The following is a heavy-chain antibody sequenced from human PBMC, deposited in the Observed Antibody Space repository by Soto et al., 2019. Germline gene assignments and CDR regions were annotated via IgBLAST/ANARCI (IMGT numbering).Heavy chain of an antibody. Sequence: WGALRVSCASSVFTVSINYMSWVRQAPGKGLEWVSVIYSGGSTYYADSVKGRFTISRDNSKNTLYLQMNSLRAEDTAVYYCARGRELPYFDYWGQGTLVTVSS. CDR2: IYSGGST. CDR1: VFTVSINY. V-gene: IGHV3-53*01. CDR3: ARGRELPYFDY. J-gene: IGHJ4*02. D-gene: IGHD1-26*01.